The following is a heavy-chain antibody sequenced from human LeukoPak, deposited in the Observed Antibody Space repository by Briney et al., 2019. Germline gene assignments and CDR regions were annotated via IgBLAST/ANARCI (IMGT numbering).Heavy chain of an antibody. D-gene: IGHD6-25*01. CDR3: AKLFSGGWGDFDS. V-gene: IGHV3-30*04. Sequence: PGRSLRLSCAASGFSFSSYTLHWVRQAPGKGLEWVAVITYDGSNQNYADSVRGRFTTSRDNSKNTLYLHMNSLRAEDTAVYHCAKLFSGGWGDFDSWGQGTPVTVSS. CDR1: GFSFSSYT. CDR2: ITYDGSNQ. J-gene: IGHJ4*02.